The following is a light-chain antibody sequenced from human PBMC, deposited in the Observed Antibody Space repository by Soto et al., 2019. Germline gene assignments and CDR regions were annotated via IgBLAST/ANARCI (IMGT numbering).Light chain of an antibody. V-gene: IGKV1-5*01. CDR2: DAS. J-gene: IGKJ2*01. Sequence: DIRMTQSPSTLSAVVGDRVTITCRASESVSSSVAWYQQKPGKAPKLLIYDASTLESGVPSRFSGSGVGTEFTLTISRLQPDDFGNYYCQQYESFSPYTFGRGPRLEI. CDR1: ESVSSS. CDR3: QQYESFSPYT.